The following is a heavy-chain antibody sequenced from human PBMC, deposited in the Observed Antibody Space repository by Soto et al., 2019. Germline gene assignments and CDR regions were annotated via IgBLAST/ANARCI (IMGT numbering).Heavy chain of an antibody. V-gene: IGHV1-18*01. CDR1: GYTFTSYG. D-gene: IGHD3-22*01. Sequence: ASVKVSCKASGYTFTSYGISWVRQALVQGLEWMGWISAYNGNTNYAQKLQGRVTMTTDTSTSTAYMELRGLRSDDTAVYYCVYYDSSGYYSGVFSYWGQGTLVTVSS. J-gene: IGHJ4*02. CDR3: VYYDSSGYYSGVFSY. CDR2: ISAYNGNT.